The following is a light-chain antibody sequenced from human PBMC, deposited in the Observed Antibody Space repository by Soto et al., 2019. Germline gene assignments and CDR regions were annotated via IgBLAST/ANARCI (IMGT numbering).Light chain of an antibody. J-gene: IGLJ1*01. CDR2: EVS. CDR3: CSYAGSGTYV. Sequence: QSALTQPASVSGSPGQAITISCTGTSSDVGGYDFVSWYQQHSGKDPKPMIYEVSYRPSGVSNRFSGSKSGNTASLTISGLQAEDEADYYCCSYAGSGTYVFGTGTKVTVL. CDR1: SSDVGGYDF. V-gene: IGLV2-23*02.